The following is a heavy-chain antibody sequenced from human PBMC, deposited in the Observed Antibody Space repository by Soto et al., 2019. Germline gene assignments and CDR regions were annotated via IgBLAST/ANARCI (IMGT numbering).Heavy chain of an antibody. V-gene: IGHV3-23*01. CDR2: ISGDTDVT. CDR3: AKDRMYNGNINLDPFDY. D-gene: IGHD1-20*01. J-gene: IGHJ4*02. CDR1: GFSFSSYA. Sequence: EVQLLESGGDSVQPGVSLRLSCAASGFSFSSYAMSWVRQAPGKGLEWVSVISGDTDVTYYADSVKGRFTISRDNSRNTLYLQINSLRVEDTAVYYCAKDRMYNGNINLDPFDYRGQGTLVTVSS.